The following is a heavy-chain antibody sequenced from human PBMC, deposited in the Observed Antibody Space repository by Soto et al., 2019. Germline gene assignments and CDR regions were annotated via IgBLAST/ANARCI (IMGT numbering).Heavy chain of an antibody. V-gene: IGHV4-38-2*01. CDR2: IYHSGST. Sequence: SETLSLTCAVSGYSISSGYYWGWIRQPPGKGLEWIGSIYHSGSTYYNPSLKSRVTISVDTSKNQFSLKLSSVTAADTAVYYCARTTIFGVVIIGGWFDPWGQGTPVTVSS. CDR1: GYSISSGYY. J-gene: IGHJ5*02. CDR3: ARTTIFGVVIIGGWFDP. D-gene: IGHD3-3*01.